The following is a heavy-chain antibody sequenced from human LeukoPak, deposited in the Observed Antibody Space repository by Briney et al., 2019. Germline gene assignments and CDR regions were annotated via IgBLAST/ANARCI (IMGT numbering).Heavy chain of an antibody. CDR2: INPNNGDT. J-gene: IGHJ4*02. D-gene: IGHD3-3*01. Sequence: GASVKVSCKASGYNFPGYDIHWVRQAPGQGFEWMGWINPNNGDTNYAQKFQGRVTMTRDTSVSTAFMELSTLKSDDAAVYYCAGGISSYSLFGMVIYWGQGTLLTVSS. CDR1: GYNFPGYD. V-gene: IGHV1-2*02. CDR3: AGGISSYSLFGMVIY.